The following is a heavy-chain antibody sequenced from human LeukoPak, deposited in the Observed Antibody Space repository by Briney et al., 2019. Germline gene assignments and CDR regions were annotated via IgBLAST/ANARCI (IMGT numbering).Heavy chain of an antibody. Sequence: ASXXVSCKASGYTFTGYYMHWVRQAPGQGLEWMGRINPNSGGTNYAQKFQGRVTMTRDTSISTAYMELSWLRSDDTAVYYCARFPRGYSYGFDYWGQGTLVTVSS. CDR1: GYTFTGYY. D-gene: IGHD5-18*01. V-gene: IGHV1-2*06. CDR3: ARFPRGYSYGFDY. J-gene: IGHJ4*02. CDR2: INPNSGGT.